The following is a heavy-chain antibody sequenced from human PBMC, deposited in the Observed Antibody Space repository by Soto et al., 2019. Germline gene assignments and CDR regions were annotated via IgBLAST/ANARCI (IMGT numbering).Heavy chain of an antibody. CDR1: GFTFSSYS. CDR2: ISSSSSTI. Sequence: GESLKISCAASGFTFSSYSMNWVRQAPGKGLEWVSYISSSSSTIYYADSVKGRFTISRDNAKNSLYLQMNSLRDEDTAVYYCARAYYGSGSYYDYWGQGTLVTVSS. V-gene: IGHV3-48*02. D-gene: IGHD3-10*01. J-gene: IGHJ4*02. CDR3: ARAYYGSGSYYDY.